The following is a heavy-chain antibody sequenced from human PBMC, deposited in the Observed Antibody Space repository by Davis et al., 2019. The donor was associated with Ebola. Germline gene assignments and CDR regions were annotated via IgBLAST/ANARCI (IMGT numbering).Heavy chain of an antibody. CDR3: ARVPSTVTYYYYGMDV. Sequence: GESLKISCAVSGFTFSSYAMNWVRQAPGKGLEWVSGISSSGDSTYYADSVKGRFTISRDNSKNTLYLQMNSLRAEDTAVYYCARVPSTVTYYYYGMDVWGQGTTVTVSS. V-gene: IGHV3-23*01. J-gene: IGHJ6*02. D-gene: IGHD4-11*01. CDR2: ISSSGDST. CDR1: GFTFSSYA.